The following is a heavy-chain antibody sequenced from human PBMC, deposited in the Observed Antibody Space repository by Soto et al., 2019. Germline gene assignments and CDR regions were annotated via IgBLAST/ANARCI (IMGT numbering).Heavy chain of an antibody. J-gene: IGHJ5*02. Sequence: QVQLVQSGAEVKKPGSSVKVSCKASGGTFSTYTITWVRQAPGQGLEWMGWIIPIIGIINYEQKFQGRVTISADKFTGTAYMELTGLRSDDTAVYYCAGDPDSHYNDSHASSYPWGQGTLVTVSS. D-gene: IGHD4-4*01. CDR2: IIPIIGII. CDR3: AGDPDSHYNDSHASSYP. V-gene: IGHV1-69*08. CDR1: GGTFSTYT.